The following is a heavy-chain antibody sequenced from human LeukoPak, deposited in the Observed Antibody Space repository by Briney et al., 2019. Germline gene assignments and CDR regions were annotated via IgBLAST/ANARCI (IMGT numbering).Heavy chain of an antibody. J-gene: IGHJ1*01. CDR1: GGSFSGYY. Sequence: PSETLSLTCAVYGGSFSGYYWSWIRQPPGKGLEWIGEINHSGSTNYNPSLKSRVTISVDTSKNQFSLKLSSVTAADTAVYYCAGHEWPQYFQHWGQGTLVTVSS. V-gene: IGHV4-34*01. D-gene: IGHD3-3*01. CDR3: AGHEWPQYFQH. CDR2: INHSGST.